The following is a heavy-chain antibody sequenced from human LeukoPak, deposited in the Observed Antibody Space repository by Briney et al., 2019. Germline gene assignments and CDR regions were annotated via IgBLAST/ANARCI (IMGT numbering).Heavy chain of an antibody. CDR3: ARGSGYSYAFTGRERTKSRLDY. D-gene: IGHD5-18*01. J-gene: IGHJ4*02. CDR1: GFTFSSYA. V-gene: IGHV3-30*02. CDR2: IRFDGGNK. Sequence: LTGGSLRLSCAASGFTFSSYAMHWVRQAPGKGLEWVAFIRFDGGNKYYADSVKGRFTISRDSAKNTLYLQMNSLRAADTALYYCARGSGYSYAFTGRERTKSRLDYWGQGTLVTVSS.